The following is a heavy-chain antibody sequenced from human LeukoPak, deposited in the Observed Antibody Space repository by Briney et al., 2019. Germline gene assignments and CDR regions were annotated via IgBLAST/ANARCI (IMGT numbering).Heavy chain of an antibody. Sequence: GGSLRLSCAASGFTFSRYWMHWVRQAPGKGLVWVSRMNSDGSSTDYADYVKGRFTISRDNAKNSLYLQMNSLRAEDTAVYYCARDLITMVDYWGQGTLVTVSS. CDR2: MNSDGSST. V-gene: IGHV3-74*01. D-gene: IGHD3-10*01. CDR1: GFTFSRYW. CDR3: ARDLITMVDY. J-gene: IGHJ4*02.